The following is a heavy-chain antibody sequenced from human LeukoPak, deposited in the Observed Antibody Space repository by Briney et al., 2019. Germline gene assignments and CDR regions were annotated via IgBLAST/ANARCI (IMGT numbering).Heavy chain of an antibody. J-gene: IGHJ4*02. V-gene: IGHV4-34*01. CDR2: INHSGST. CDR3: ARRLTN. Sequence: PSETLSLTCAVYGGSFRGYYWSWTRQPPGKGLEWIGEINHSGSTNYNPSLKSRVTISVDTSKNQFSLKLSSVTAADTAVYYCARRLTNWGQGTLVTVSS. D-gene: IGHD1-14*01. CDR1: GGSFRGYY.